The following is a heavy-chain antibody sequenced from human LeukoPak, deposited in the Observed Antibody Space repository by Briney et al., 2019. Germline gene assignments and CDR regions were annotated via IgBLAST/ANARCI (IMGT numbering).Heavy chain of an antibody. D-gene: IGHD2-2*01. CDR2: INHSGST. J-gene: IGHJ5*02. V-gene: IGHV4-34*01. CDR1: GGSFSGYY. Sequence: SETLSLTCAVYGGSFSGYYWSWIRQPPGKGLECIGEINHSGSTNYNPSLKSRVTISVDTSKNQFSLKLSSVTAADTAVYYCARTIVVVPAADKSGWFDPWGQGTLVTVSS. CDR3: ARTIVVVPAADKSGWFDP.